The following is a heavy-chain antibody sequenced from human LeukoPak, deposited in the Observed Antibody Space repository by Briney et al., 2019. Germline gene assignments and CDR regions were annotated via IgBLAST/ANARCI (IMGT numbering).Heavy chain of an antibody. CDR1: GGSISSSSYY. J-gene: IGHJ6*02. CDR3: ARQPPLRFNGAYYYYYGMDV. CDR2: IYYSGST. V-gene: IGHV4-39*01. D-gene: IGHD3-3*01. Sequence: SETLSLTCTVSGGSISSSSYYWGWIRQPPGKGLEWIGSIYYSGSTYYNPSLKSRVTISVGTSKNQFSLKLSSVTAADTAVYYCARQPPLRFNGAYYYYYGMDVWGQGTTVTVSS.